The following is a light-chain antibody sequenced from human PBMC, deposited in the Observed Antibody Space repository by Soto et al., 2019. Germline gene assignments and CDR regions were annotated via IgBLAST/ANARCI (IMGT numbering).Light chain of an antibody. CDR3: QQYGSAPRIT. Sequence: VMTQSPGTLSVSPGERATLSCRASQSVGTNLAWYQQRPGQAPRLLIYGASSRATGIPDRFSGSGSGTDFTLTISRLEPEDFAVYYCQQYGSAPRITFGQGTRLEIK. J-gene: IGKJ5*01. V-gene: IGKV3-20*01. CDR2: GAS. CDR1: QSVGTN.